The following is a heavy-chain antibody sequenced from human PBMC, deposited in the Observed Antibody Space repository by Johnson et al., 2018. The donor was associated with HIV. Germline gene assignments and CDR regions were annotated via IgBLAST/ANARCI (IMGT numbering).Heavy chain of an antibody. J-gene: IGHJ3*02. CDR2: ISFDGNLK. CDR1: GLSFSNFG. V-gene: IGHV3-30*03. D-gene: IGHD6-19*01. CDR3: ARTTYSSPGAFDI. Sequence: QVQLVESGGGVVQPGKSLRLSCVASGLSFSNFGIHWVRQAPGKGPEWVAVISFDGNLKKYADSVKGRFTISRDNSKNTLYLQMNSLRAEDTAVYYCARTTYSSPGAFDIWGQGTMVTVSS.